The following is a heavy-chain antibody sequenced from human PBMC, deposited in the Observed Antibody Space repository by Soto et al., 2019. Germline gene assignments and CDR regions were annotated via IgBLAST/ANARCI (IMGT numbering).Heavy chain of an antibody. CDR2: IKDDGSDK. J-gene: IGHJ4*02. D-gene: IGHD6-25*01. V-gene: IGHV3-7*01. CDR3: AGLYLAATTTSLAY. Sequence: EVQLVESGGGLVQPGGSLRLSCAASGFTFSNYWLSWVRQAPGKGLEWVAYIKDDGSDKYYVWSVEGRFTISRDNAENSMYMKSISLRAEDTGVDYSAGLYLAATTTSLAYWGQGTLVTVSS. CDR1: GFTFSNYW.